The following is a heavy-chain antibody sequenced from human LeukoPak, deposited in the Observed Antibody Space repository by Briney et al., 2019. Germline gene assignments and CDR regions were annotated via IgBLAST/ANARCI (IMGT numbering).Heavy chain of an antibody. CDR2: INWNGGST. CDR3: ARVGGQEMATMEFDY. D-gene: IGHD5-24*01. V-gene: IGHV3-20*04. CDR1: GFTFDDYG. J-gene: IGHJ4*02. Sequence: GGSLRLSCAASGFTFDDYGMSWARQAPGTGLEWVSGINWNGGSTGYADSVKGRFTISRDNAKNSLYLQMNSLRAEDTALYYCARVGGQEMATMEFDYWGQGTLVTVSS.